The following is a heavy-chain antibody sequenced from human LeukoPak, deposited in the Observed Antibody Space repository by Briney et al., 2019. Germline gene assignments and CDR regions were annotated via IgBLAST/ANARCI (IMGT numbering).Heavy chain of an antibody. Sequence: SETLSLTCTVSGGSISSGGHYWSWIRQPAGKGLEYLGRIYATGSTNYNPSLRSRVTISADTTMNHFSLKLSSVTAADTAVYYCARDQTYSGSGIYTYFDYWGQGILVTVSS. CDR2: IYATGST. J-gene: IGHJ4*02. CDR3: ARDQTYSGSGIYTYFDY. CDR1: GGSISSGGHY. D-gene: IGHD3-10*01. V-gene: IGHV4-61*02.